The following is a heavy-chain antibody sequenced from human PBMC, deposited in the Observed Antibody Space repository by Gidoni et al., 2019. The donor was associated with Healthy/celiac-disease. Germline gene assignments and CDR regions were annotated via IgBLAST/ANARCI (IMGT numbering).Heavy chain of an antibody. D-gene: IGHD4-17*01. CDR3: AREITRVTTQGYYYYYGMDV. V-gene: IGHV5-51*01. CDR2: IYPGDSDT. CDR1: GSRFATYW. Sequence: EVQLVRSGPEVKKPGVSLKTSCKGFGSRFATYWTGGVRQMPGTGLELMGIIYPGDSDTRYSPPFEGQGANSADKSNSTAYRQWSSQKASDTAMYYCAREITRVTTQGYYYYYGMDVWGQGTTVTVSS. J-gene: IGHJ6*02.